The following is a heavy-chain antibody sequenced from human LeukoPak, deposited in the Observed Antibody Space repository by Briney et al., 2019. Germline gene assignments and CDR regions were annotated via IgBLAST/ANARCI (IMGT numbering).Heavy chain of an antibody. CDR1: GGSFSGYY. CDR2: INHSGST. D-gene: IGHD2-8*01. V-gene: IGHV4-34*01. J-gene: IGHJ5*02. CDR3: ARGGVGPPNWFAP. Sequence: SETLSLTCAVYGGSFSGYYWSWVRQPPGKGLEWVGEINHSGSTNYNPSLKSRVTISVDTSKNQFSLKLSSVTAADTAVYYCARGGVGPPNWFAPWGQGTLVTVSS.